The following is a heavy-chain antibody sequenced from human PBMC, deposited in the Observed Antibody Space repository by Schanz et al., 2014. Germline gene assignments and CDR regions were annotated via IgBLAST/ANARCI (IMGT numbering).Heavy chain of an antibody. CDR3: AGAFDSSGYYFDY. CDR1: GYTLSAYS. CDR2: VNPSVRGT. J-gene: IGHJ4*02. V-gene: IGHV1-46*03. Sequence: QLQLVQSGAEVKKPGASVKVSCKASGYTLSAYSLHWVRQAPGQGLEWMGIVNPSVRGTHFAREFQGRVTVTSDTSTSTVYMELSGRRSEDTAVYCCAGAFDSSGYYFDYWGQGPLVTVS. D-gene: IGHD3-22*01.